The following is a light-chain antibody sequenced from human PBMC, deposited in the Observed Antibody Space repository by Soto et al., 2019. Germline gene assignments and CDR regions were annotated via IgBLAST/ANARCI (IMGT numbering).Light chain of an antibody. CDR3: QSYDSSLSVS. Sequence: QSVLTQPPSVSGAPGQRVTISCTGSSSNIGAGYDVHWYQQLPGTAPKLLIYGNSNRPSGVPDRFSGSKSGTSASLAITGLQAEDEADYYCQSYDSSLSVSFGTGTEVTVL. CDR1: SSNIGAGYD. CDR2: GNS. V-gene: IGLV1-40*01. J-gene: IGLJ1*01.